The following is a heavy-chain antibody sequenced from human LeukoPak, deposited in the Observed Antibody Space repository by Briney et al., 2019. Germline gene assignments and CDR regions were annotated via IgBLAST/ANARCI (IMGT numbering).Heavy chain of an antibody. CDR3: ATSTAAAGTD. V-gene: IGHV3-7*03. D-gene: IGHD6-13*01. J-gene: IGHJ4*02. Sequence: GGSLRLSCAASGFTFSNLWMSWVRQAPGKGLKWVANIKQDGSEKYYVDSVKGRFTISRDNAQNSLYLQMNSLRAEDAAIYYCATSTAAAGTDWGQGTLVTVSS. CDR1: GFTFSNLW. CDR2: IKQDGSEK.